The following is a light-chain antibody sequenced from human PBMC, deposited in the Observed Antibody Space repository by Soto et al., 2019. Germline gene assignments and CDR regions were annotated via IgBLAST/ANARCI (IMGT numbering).Light chain of an antibody. V-gene: IGKV1-39*01. J-gene: IGKJ5*01. CDR3: QQSYSTPPT. CDR2: AAS. CDR1: QSISSY. Sequence: DIQFTQSPSFLSASVGDRVTITCRASQSISSYLNWYQQKPGKAPKLLIYAASSLQSGVPSRFSGSGSGTDFTLTISSLQPEDFATYYCQQSYSTPPTFGQGTRLEIK.